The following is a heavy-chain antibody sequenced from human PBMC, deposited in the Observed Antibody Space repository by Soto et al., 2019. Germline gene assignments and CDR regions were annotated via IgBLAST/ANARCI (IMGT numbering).Heavy chain of an antibody. V-gene: IGHV4-34*01. Sequence: SETLSLTCAVYGGSFSGYYWSWIRQPPGKGLEWIGEINHSGSTNYNPSLKSRVTIPVDTSKNQFSLKLSSVTAADTAVYYCAKLLTVSYGMDVWGQGTTVTVSS. D-gene: IGHD3-16*01. CDR1: GGSFSGYY. CDR3: AKLLTVSYGMDV. J-gene: IGHJ6*02. CDR2: INHSGST.